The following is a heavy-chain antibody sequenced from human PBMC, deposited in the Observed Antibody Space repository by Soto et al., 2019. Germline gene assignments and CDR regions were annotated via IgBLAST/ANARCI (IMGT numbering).Heavy chain of an antibody. D-gene: IGHD5-12*01. J-gene: IGHJ4*02. CDR2: IRSKTDGGTI. V-gene: IGHV3-15*01. CDR3: TTAHPRGPDY. CDR1: GLTFSNAW. Sequence: GGSLRLSCAASGLTFSNAWMNWVRQAPGKGLEWVGQIRSKTDGGTIFYPAPVRGRFIISRDDSTNTLYLQMNSLKTEDTAVYYCTTAHPRGPDYWGQGTLVTVSS.